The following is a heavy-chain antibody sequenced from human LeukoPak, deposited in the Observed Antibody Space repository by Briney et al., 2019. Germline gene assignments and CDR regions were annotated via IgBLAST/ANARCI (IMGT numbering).Heavy chain of an antibody. CDR2: IYSGGST. J-gene: IGHJ4*02. CDR1: GFTVSSNY. Sequence: GGSLRLSCAASGFTVSSNYMSWVRQAPGKGLEWVSVIYSGGSTYYADSVKGRFTISRDNSKNTLYLQMNSLRAEDTAVYYCARDAGVAVAGKDYWGQGTLVTVSS. CDR3: ARDAGVAVAGKDY. V-gene: IGHV3-53*01. D-gene: IGHD6-19*01.